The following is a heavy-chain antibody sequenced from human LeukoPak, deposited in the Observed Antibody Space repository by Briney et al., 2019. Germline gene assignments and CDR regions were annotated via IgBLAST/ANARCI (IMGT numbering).Heavy chain of an antibody. D-gene: IGHD2-2*01. CDR2: IYTSGST. J-gene: IGHJ5*02. Sequence: PSETLSLTCTVSGGSISSYYWSWIRQPAGKGLEWNGRIYTSGSTNYNPSLKSRVTMSVDTSKNQFSLKLSSVTAADTAVYYCARAAYCSSTSCFNWFDPWGQGTLVTVSS. V-gene: IGHV4-4*07. CDR1: GGSISSYY. CDR3: ARAAYCSSTSCFNWFDP.